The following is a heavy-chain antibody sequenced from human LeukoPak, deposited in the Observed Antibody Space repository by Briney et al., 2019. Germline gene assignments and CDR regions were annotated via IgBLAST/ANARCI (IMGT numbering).Heavy chain of an antibody. D-gene: IGHD2-21*02. Sequence: SEALSLTCTVSGGSISSYYWSWIRQPQGKGLEWIGYIHYSGSTNYNPSLKSRVTMSGDTSKNQVSLKMSSVSAADTAVYYCARAFCGGDCYYYYYGLDVWGRGTTVTVSS. J-gene: IGHJ6*02. V-gene: IGHV4-59*12. CDR3: ARAFCGGDCYYYYYGLDV. CDR1: GGSISSYY. CDR2: IHYSGST.